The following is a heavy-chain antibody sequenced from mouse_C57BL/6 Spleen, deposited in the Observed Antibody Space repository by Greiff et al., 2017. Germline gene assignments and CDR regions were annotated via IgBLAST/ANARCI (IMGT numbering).Heavy chain of an antibody. Sequence: EVQLVESEGGLVQPGSSMKLSCTASGFTFSDYYMAWVRQVPEKGLEWVANINYNGSSTYYLDSLKSRFIISRDNAKNILYLQMSSLKSEDTATYYCARVYSNYAYWYFDVWGTGTTVTVSS. V-gene: IGHV5-16*01. J-gene: IGHJ1*03. CDR1: GFTFSDYY. D-gene: IGHD2-5*01. CDR3: ARVYSNYAYWYFDV. CDR2: INYNGSST.